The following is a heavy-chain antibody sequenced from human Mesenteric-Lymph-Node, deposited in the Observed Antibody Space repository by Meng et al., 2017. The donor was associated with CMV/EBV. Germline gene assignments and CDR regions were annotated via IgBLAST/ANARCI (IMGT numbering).Heavy chain of an antibody. J-gene: IGHJ6*02. D-gene: IGHD2-2*01. V-gene: IGHV1-8*01. CDR1: GYTFTSYD. CDR3: PRGPGIVVVPAQLSYCMDV. Sequence: ASVKVSCKASGYTFTSYDINWVRQAPGQGLEWMGWINPNSGNTGYAQKFQGRVTMTRNTSISTAYLELSSLRSEDTPVYYCPRGPGIVVVPAQLSYCMDVWGQGTTVTVSS. CDR2: INPNSGNT.